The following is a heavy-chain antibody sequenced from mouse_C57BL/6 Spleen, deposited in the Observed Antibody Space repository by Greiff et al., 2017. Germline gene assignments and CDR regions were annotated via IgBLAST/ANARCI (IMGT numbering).Heavy chain of an antibody. CDR2: IYLGNGYT. J-gene: IGHJ4*01. V-gene: IGHV1-58*01. D-gene: IGHD2-2*01. Sequence: VQLPQSGAELVRPGSSVKMSCKTSGYTFTSYGINWVKQRPGQGLEWIGYIYLGNGYTEYNEKFKGKATLTSDTSSSTAYMQLSSLTSEDSAIYCCARRYYGYDTENAMDYWGQGTSVTVSS. CDR1: GYTFTSYG. CDR3: ARRYYGYDTENAMDY.